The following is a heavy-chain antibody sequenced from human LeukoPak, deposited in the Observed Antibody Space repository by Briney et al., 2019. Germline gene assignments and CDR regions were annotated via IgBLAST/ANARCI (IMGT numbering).Heavy chain of an antibody. CDR3: ARATYYYGSGSYYPNWFDP. CDR2: ISAYNGNT. Sequence: ASVKVSCKASGYTFTNYGISWVRQAPGQGLEWMGWISAYNGNTNYAQNFQGRVSMTTDTSTSTAYMELSSLRSEDTAVYYCARATYYYGSGSYYPNWFDPWGQGTLVTVSS. J-gene: IGHJ5*02. V-gene: IGHV1-18*01. D-gene: IGHD3-10*01. CDR1: GYTFTNYG.